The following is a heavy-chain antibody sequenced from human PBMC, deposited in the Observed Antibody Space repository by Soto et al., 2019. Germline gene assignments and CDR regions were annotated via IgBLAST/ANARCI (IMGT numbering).Heavy chain of an antibody. CDR2: IDPSDSYN. CDR1: GYSFTSYW. D-gene: IGHD2-2*01. J-gene: IGHJ5*01. CDR3: AIQSTVFSSTSFYDWFDP. V-gene: IGHV5-10-1*01. Sequence: GESLKTYCKGSGYSFTSYWISWVRQMPGKGLGGVGRIDPSDSYNNYSPSFQGHVHISADKYIRTAYLPWSSLKASDTAMLYCAIQSTVFSSTSFYDWFDPWGQGTLVTVSS.